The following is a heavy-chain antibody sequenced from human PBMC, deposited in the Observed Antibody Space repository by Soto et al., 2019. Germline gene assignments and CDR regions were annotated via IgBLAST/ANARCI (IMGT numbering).Heavy chain of an antibody. CDR3: ARSELRGYGIDP. J-gene: IGHJ5*02. CDR2: IYYSGST. Sequence: QVQLQESGPGLVKPSQTLSLTCTFSGGSISSGGYYWSWIRQHPGKGLEWIGYIYYSGSTYYNPSLKSRVTIPVDTSKNQFSLKLSSVTAPDTALYYCARSELRGYGIDPWGPGNLVTASS. CDR1: GGSISSGGYY. V-gene: IGHV4-31*03. D-gene: IGHD5-12*01.